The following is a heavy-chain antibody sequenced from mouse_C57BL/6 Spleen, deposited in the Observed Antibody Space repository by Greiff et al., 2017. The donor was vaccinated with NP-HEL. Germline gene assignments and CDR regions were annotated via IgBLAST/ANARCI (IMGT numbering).Heavy chain of an antibody. D-gene: IGHD4-1*01. CDR1: GYTFTSYW. CDR2: IDPNSGGT. J-gene: IGHJ4*01. Sequence: QVQLQQPGAELVKPGASVKLSCKASGYTFTSYWMHWVKQRPGRGLEWIGRIDPNSGGTKYNEKFQSKATLTVDKPSSTAYMQLSSLTSEDSAVYYCARSDWENWDRTMDYWGQGTSVTVSS. V-gene: IGHV1-72*01. CDR3: ARSDWENWDRTMDY.